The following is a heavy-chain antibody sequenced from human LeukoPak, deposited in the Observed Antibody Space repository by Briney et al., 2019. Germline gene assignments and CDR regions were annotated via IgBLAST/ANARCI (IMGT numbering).Heavy chain of an antibody. CDR3: ATHYYGSGSYYYDY. Sequence: GGSLRLSCTASGFTFGDYAMSWVRQAPGKGLEWVGFIRSKAYGGTTEYAASVKGRFTISRDDSKNSLYLQMNSLKTEDTAVYYCATHYYGSGSYYYDYWGQGTLVTVSS. CDR2: IRSKAYGGTT. J-gene: IGHJ4*02. D-gene: IGHD3-10*01. V-gene: IGHV3-49*04. CDR1: GFTFGDYA.